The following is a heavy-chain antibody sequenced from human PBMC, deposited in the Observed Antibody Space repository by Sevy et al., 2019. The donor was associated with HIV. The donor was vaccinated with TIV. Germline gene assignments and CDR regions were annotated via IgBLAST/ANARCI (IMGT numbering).Heavy chain of an antibody. CDR2: ISSSSSYI. D-gene: IGHD3-3*01. CDR3: ARGGWGLWSANVEYFQN. J-gene: IGHJ1*01. CDR1: GFTFSSYS. V-gene: IGHV3-21*01. Sequence: GGSLRLSCAASGFTFSSYSMNWVRQAPGKGLEWVSSISSSSSYIYYADSVKGRFTISRDNAKNSLYLQMNSLRAEDTAVYYCARGGWGLWSANVEYFQNWGQGTLVTVSS.